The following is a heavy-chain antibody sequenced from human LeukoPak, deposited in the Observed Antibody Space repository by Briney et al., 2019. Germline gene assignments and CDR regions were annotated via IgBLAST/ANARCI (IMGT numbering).Heavy chain of an antibody. J-gene: IGHJ6*02. CDR3: ASHTGSNIVVVPAAWSMDV. D-gene: IGHD2-2*01. Sequence: GASVKVSCKASGYTFTSYYMHWVRQAPGQGLEWMGIINPSGGSTSYAQKFQGRVTMTRDTSTSTVYMELSSLRSEDTAVYYCASHTGSNIVVVPAAWSMDVWGQGTTVTVSS. CDR2: INPSGGST. V-gene: IGHV1-46*01. CDR1: GYTFTSYY.